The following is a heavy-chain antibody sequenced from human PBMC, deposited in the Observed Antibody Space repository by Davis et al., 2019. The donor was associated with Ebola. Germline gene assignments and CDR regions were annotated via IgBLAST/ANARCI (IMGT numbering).Heavy chain of an antibody. J-gene: IGHJ4*02. Sequence: MPSETLSLTCAVYGGSFSGYYWSWIRQPPGKGLEWIGEINHSGSTNYNPSLKSRVTISVDTSKNQFSLKLSSVTAADTAVYYCARSPYCSSTSCPPGYWGQGTLVTVSS. V-gene: IGHV4-34*01. CDR2: INHSGST. CDR3: ARSPYCSSTSCPPGY. D-gene: IGHD2-2*01. CDR1: GGSFSGYY.